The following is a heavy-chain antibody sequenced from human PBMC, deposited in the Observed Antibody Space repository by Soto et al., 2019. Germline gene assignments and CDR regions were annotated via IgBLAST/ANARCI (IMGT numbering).Heavy chain of an antibody. CDR3: ARERGYMPVAGTDVDY. CDR2: ISSSRSTI. Sequence: EVQLVESGGGLVQPGGSLRLSCAASGFTFSTYTMNWVRQAPGKGMEWVSYISSSRSTIYYADSVKGRFAISRDNAKNSLYLQMNSLRAEDTAVYYCARERGYMPVAGTDVDYWGQGALVTASS. D-gene: IGHD6-19*01. CDR1: GFTFSTYT. V-gene: IGHV3-48*01. J-gene: IGHJ4*02.